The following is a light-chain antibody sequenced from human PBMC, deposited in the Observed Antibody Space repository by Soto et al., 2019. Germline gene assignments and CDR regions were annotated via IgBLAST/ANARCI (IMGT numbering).Light chain of an antibody. CDR2: DVT. V-gene: IGLV2-14*01. CDR1: SSDDGGYNY. Sequence: QSVLTQRASVSGSPGQSITISCTGTSSDDGGYNYVSWYQQHPGKAPKLMIYDVTNRPSGVSNRFSGSKSGNTASLTISGLQAEDEADYYCSSYTSSSTPLVFGGGTKLTVL. CDR3: SSYTSSSTPLV. J-gene: IGLJ3*02.